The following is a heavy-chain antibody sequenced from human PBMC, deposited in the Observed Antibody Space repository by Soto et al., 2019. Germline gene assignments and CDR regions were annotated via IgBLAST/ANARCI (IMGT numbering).Heavy chain of an antibody. V-gene: IGHV1-69*01. Sequence: QVQLVQSGAEVKKPGSSVKVSCKASGGTFSSYAISWVRQAPGQGLEWMGGIITIFGTANYAQKFQGRVTITADESTSTAYMELSSLRSEDTAVYYCAREGYCSSTSCQYYYYGMDVWGQGTTVTVSS. J-gene: IGHJ6*02. CDR2: IITIFGTA. CDR1: GGTFSSYA. CDR3: AREGYCSSTSCQYYYYGMDV. D-gene: IGHD2-2*01.